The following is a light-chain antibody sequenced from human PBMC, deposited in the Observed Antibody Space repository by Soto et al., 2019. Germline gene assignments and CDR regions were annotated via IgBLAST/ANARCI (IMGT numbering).Light chain of an antibody. V-gene: IGKV3-20*01. J-gene: IGKJ1*01. Sequence: EIVLTQSPGTLSLSPGERATLSCRASQSVSSSYLAWYQQKPGQAPRLLIYGASSRATGIPARFSGGGSGTDFTLTISSLEPEDFAMYYCQQYGSSPQTFGQGTKVDIK. CDR2: GAS. CDR3: QQYGSSPQT. CDR1: QSVSSSY.